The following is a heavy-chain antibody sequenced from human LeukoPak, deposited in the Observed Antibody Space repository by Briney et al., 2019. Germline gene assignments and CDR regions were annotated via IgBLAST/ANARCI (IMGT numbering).Heavy chain of an antibody. D-gene: IGHD1-1*01. CDR3: ARLPIGHDPLYNWFDP. CDR2: IYPGDSDT. J-gene: IGHJ5*02. V-gene: IGHV5-51*01. CDR1: GYSFTSYW. Sequence: GESLKISCKGSGYSFTSYWIGWVRQMPGKGLEWMGIIYPGDSDTRYSPSFQGQVTISADKSISTAYLQWSSLKASDTAMYYCARLPIGHDPLYNWFDPWGQGTLVTVSS.